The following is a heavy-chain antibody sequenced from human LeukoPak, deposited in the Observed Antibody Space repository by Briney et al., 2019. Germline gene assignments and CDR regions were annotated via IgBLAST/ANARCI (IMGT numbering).Heavy chain of an antibody. CDR1: GGSISSYY. D-gene: IGHD3-10*01. Sequence: SETLSLTCTVSGGSISSYYWSWIRQPPGKGLEWIGYIYYSGSTNYNPSLKSRVTISVDTSKNQFSLKLSSVTAADTAVYYCARNPYGSGSYAAKFDDYWGQGTLVTVSS. J-gene: IGHJ4*02. V-gene: IGHV4-59*08. CDR2: IYYSGST. CDR3: ARNPYGSGSYAAKFDDY.